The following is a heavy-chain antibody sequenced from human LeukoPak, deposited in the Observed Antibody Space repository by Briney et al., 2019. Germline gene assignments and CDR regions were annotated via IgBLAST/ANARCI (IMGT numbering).Heavy chain of an antibody. CDR2: ISGSGTAT. Sequence: GGSLRLSCAASEFTFSNYAMTWVRQAPGKGLKWVSTISGSGTATYYADSVKGRFTISRDNAKNSLYLQMNSLRAEDTAVYYCARDETVTTLVSYYYYGMDVWGQGTTVTVSS. D-gene: IGHD4-23*01. CDR1: EFTFSNYA. CDR3: ARDETVTTLVSYYYYGMDV. J-gene: IGHJ6*02. V-gene: IGHV3-21*01.